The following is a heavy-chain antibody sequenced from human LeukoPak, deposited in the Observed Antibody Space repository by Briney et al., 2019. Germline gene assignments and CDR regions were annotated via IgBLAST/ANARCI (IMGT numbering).Heavy chain of an antibody. J-gene: IGHJ6*03. D-gene: IGHD3-3*01. V-gene: IGHV4-34*01. CDR2: INHSGST. Sequence: PSETLSLTCAVYGGSFSGYYWSWLRQPPGKGLEWIGEINHSGSTNYNPSLKSRVTISVDTSKNQFSLKLSSVTAADTAVYYCASSSRDYAFWSGYYIPRSRYMDVWGKGTTVTVSS. CDR3: ASSSRDYAFWSGYYIPRSRYMDV. CDR1: GGSFSGYY.